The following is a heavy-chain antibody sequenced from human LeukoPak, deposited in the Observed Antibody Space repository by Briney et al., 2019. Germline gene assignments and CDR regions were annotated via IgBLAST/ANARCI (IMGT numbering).Heavy chain of an antibody. CDR3: ARGYRYSGYDSESDP. V-gene: IGHV1-8*01. D-gene: IGHD5-12*01. Sequence: ASVKVSCKASGYTFTSYDINWVRQATGQGLEWMGWMNPNSGNTGFAQKFQGRVTMTRNTSISTAYMELSSLTSEDTAVYYCARGYRYSGYDSESDPWGQGTLVTVSS. CDR2: MNPNSGNT. J-gene: IGHJ5*02. CDR1: GYTFTSYD.